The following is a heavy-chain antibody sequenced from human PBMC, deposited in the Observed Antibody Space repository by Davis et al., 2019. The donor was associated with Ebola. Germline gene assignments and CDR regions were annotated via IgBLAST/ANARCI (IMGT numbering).Heavy chain of an antibody. V-gene: IGHV3-30*03. CDR1: GFTFSSYG. CDR3: ARDYCSSTSCYEEYYYYYGMDV. J-gene: IGHJ6*02. Sequence: PGGSLRLSCAASGFTFSSYGMHWVRQAPGKGLEWVAVISYDGSNKYYADSVKGRFTISRDNSKNTLYLQMNSLRAEDTAVYYCARDYCSSTSCYEEYYYYYGMDVWGQGTTVTVSS. D-gene: IGHD2-2*01. CDR2: ISYDGSNK.